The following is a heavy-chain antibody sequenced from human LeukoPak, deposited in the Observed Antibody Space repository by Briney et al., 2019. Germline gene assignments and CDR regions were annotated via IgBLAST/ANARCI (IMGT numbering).Heavy chain of an antibody. J-gene: IGHJ4*02. CDR2: IKYDGDEE. CDR1: GFPFSDYW. Sequence: GGSLRLSCAASGFPFSDYWMSWMRQAPGKGLEWVANIKYDGDEEYYVDSVKGRFTISRDNAKNSLYLQLNSLRVEDTAVYYCKSGGAAPGSFDNWGQGTLVTVSP. D-gene: IGHD6-13*01. CDR3: KSGGAAPGSFDN. V-gene: IGHV3-7*01.